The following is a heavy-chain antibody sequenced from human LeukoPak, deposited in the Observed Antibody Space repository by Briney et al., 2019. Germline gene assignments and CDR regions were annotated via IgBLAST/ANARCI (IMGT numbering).Heavy chain of an antibody. D-gene: IGHD3-10*01. CDR2: ISSSGSTI. CDR1: GFTFSDYY. J-gene: IGHJ4*02. V-gene: IGHV3-11*01. CDR3: ARLMVRGAWFDY. Sequence: GGSLRLSCAASGFTFSDYYMSWIRQAPGKGLEWVSYISSSGSTIYYADSVKGRLTISRDNAKNSLYLQMNSLRAEDTAVYYCARLMVRGAWFDYWGQGTLVTVSS.